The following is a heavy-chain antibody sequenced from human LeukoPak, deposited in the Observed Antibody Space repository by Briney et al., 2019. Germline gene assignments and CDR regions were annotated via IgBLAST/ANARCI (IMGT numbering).Heavy chain of an antibody. J-gene: IGHJ6*02. CDR2: ISYDGSNK. Sequence: GGSLRLSCAASGFTFSSYAMHWVRQAPGKGLEWVAVISYDGSNKYYADSVKGRFTISRDNSKNTLYLQMNSLRAEDTAVYYCARGTPSSSGWFYYGMDVWGQGTTVTVSS. V-gene: IGHV3-30-3*01. CDR3: ARGTPSSSGWFYYGMDV. CDR1: GFTFSSYA. D-gene: IGHD6-19*01.